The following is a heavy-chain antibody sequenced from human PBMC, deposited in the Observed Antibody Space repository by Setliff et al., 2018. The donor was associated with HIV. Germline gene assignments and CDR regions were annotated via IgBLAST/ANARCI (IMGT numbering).Heavy chain of an antibody. D-gene: IGHD3-10*01. CDR3: ARGALLAVFDFDY. CDR1: GYTFTTYS. V-gene: IGHV1-3*01. J-gene: IGHJ4*01. CDR2: INVGKGDT. Sequence: ASVKVSCKASGYTFTTYSMHWVRQAPGQSLEWMGWINVGKGDTKYSQEFQGRITITRDTSANTAYMELSSLRSDDTAVYFCARGALLAVFDFDYWGHGTPVTVSS.